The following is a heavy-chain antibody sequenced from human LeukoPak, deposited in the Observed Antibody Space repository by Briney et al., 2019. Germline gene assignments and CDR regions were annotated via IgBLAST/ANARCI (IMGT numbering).Heavy chain of an antibody. V-gene: IGHV3-74*01. D-gene: IGHD5-24*01. CDR3: ARRSRDGWYFDY. CDR2: INSDGSST. J-gene: IGHJ4*02. CDR1: GFTFSTYW. Sequence: GGSLRLSRAASGFTFSTYWMHWVRQAPGKGLVWVSRINSDGSSTSYADSVKGRFTISRDNSKNTLYLQMNSLRTEDTAVYYCARRSRDGWYFDYWGQGTLVTVSS.